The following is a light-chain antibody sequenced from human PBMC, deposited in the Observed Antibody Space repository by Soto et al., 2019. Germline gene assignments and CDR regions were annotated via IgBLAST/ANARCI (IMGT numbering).Light chain of an antibody. Sequence: ELVLTQSPATLFVSPGEKATLSCRPSQSVSSKLAWYQQKPGQAPRLLFYGASTGATGIPARFSGSGSETEFSLSISSLQSEDFAVYYCQQYNNWPGTFGQGTKV. J-gene: IGKJ1*01. CDR1: QSVSSK. CDR2: GAS. V-gene: IGKV3-15*01. CDR3: QQYNNWPGT.